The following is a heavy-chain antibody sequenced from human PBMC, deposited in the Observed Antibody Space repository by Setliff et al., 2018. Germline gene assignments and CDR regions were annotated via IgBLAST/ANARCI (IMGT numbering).Heavy chain of an antibody. V-gene: IGHV1-18*01. CDR1: GYTFSHSG. Sequence: GASVKVSCKASGYTFSHSGITWVRQAPGQGLEWMGWISVYTGNTNYAPKLQGRVTMTTXXXTXXXXXXXXXXXXXXXXXXXXXXXXRYCSKXTCQTASGAALWGQGTLFTVSS. CDR3: XXXXRYCSKXTCQTASGAAL. D-gene: IGHD2-8*01. CDR2: ISVYTGNT. J-gene: IGHJ4*02.